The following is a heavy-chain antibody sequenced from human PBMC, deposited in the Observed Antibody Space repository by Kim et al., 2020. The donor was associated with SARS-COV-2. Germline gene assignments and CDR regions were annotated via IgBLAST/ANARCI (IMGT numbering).Heavy chain of an antibody. CDR1: GGSISSYY. V-gene: IGHV4-59*01. CDR2: IYYSGST. CDR3: ARSLGVFYDSPYFDY. Sequence: SETLSLTCTVSGGSISSYYWSWIRQPPGKGLEWIGYIYYSGSTNYNPSLKSRVTISVDTSKNQFSLKLSSVTAADTAVYYCARSLGVFYDSPYFDYWGQGTLVTVSS. D-gene: IGHD3-22*01. J-gene: IGHJ4*02.